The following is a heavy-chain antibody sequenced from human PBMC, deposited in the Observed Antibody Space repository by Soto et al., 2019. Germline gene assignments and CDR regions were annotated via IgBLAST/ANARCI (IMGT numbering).Heavy chain of an antibody. Sequence: EVQLVESGGGLVQPGGSLRLSCAASGFTFNSYWMTWVRQAPGKGLEWVANIKQDGSEKYYVDSVKGLFTISRDNAKNSLYLQMNSMRAEDTAVYYCARGWGLDPWGQGTLVTVSS. CDR1: GFTFNSYW. CDR2: IKQDGSEK. J-gene: IGHJ5*02. V-gene: IGHV3-7*04. CDR3: ARGWGLDP. D-gene: IGHD1-26*01.